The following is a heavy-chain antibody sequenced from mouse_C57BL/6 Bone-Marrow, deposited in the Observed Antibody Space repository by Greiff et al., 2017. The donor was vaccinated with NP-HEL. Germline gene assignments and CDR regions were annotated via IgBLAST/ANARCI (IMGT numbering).Heavy chain of an antibody. V-gene: IGHV1-82*01. J-gene: IGHJ4*01. Sequence: QVQLQQSGPELVKPGASVKISCKASGYAFSSSWMNWVKQRPGKGLEWIGRIYPGDGDTNYNGKFKGKATLTADKSSSPAYMQLSRLTSEDCAVYLCEELGPYAMDYWGQGTSVTVSS. CDR2: IYPGDGDT. D-gene: IGHD4-1*01. CDR1: GYAFSSSW. CDR3: EELGPYAMDY.